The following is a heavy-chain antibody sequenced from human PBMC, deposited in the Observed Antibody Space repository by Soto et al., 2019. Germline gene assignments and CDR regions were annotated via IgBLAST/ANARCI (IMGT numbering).Heavy chain of an antibody. CDR1: GFTFSSYS. CDR3: ARVAVVVVPAAPTTVTTLDY. Sequence: PGGSLRLSCAASGFTFSSYSMNWVRQAPGKGLEWVSSISSSSSYIYYADSVKGRFTISRDNAKNSLYLQMNSLRAEDTAVYYCARVAVVVVPAAPTTVTTLDYWGQGTLVTVSS. CDR2: ISSSSSYI. J-gene: IGHJ4*02. D-gene: IGHD4-17*01. V-gene: IGHV3-21*01.